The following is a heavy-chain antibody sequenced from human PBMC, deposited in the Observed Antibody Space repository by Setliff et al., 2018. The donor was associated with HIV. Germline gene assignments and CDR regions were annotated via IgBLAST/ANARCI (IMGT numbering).Heavy chain of an antibody. J-gene: IGHJ4*02. CDR3: ASRVYYYDSSAYYHPV. Sequence: ESLKISCGASGFTFSGSPMHWVRQPPGKGLEWIGEIYHSGSANYNPSLKSRVTISVDRSKNQFSLKLSSVTAADAAVYYCASRVYYYDSSAYYHPVWGQGTLVTVSS. CDR1: GFTFSGSP. V-gene: IGHV4-34*01. CDR2: IYHSGSA. D-gene: IGHD3-22*01.